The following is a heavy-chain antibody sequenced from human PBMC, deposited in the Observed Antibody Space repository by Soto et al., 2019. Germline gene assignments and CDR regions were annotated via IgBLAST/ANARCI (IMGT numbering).Heavy chain of an antibody. V-gene: IGHV3-30*18. CDR1: GFTFSSYG. CDR2: ISHDGSNK. J-gene: IGHJ4*02. Sequence: HPGGSLRLSCAASGFTFSSYGMHWVRQAPGKGLEWVALISHDGSNKFYADSVKGRFTISRDNSKSTLYLQMNSLRAEDTAVFYCAKDPQPYRSSSPGDNWGQGTPVTVSS. CDR3: AKDPQPYRSSSPGDN. D-gene: IGHD6-6*01.